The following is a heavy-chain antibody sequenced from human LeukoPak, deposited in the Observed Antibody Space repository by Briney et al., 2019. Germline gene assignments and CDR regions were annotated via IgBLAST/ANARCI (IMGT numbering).Heavy chain of an antibody. CDR2: ISAYSGNT. Sequence: ASVKVSFKASGYTFTNYHITWVRQAPGQGLEWMGWISAYSGNTNYAQKLQGRVTMTTDKSTNTAYMELRSLRSDDTAVYYCARRDSPRYGMDVWGQGTTVTVSS. D-gene: IGHD3-22*01. V-gene: IGHV1-18*01. CDR1: GYTFTNYH. J-gene: IGHJ6*02. CDR3: ARRDSPRYGMDV.